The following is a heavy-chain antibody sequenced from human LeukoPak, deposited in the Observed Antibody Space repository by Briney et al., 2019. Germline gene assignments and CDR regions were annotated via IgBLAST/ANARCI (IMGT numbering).Heavy chain of an antibody. J-gene: IGHJ6*02. D-gene: IGHD5-18*01. CDR2: IYYSGST. Sequence: PSETLSLTCTVSGGSISSYYWSWIRQPPGKGLEWIGYIYYSGSTNYNPSLKSRVTISVDTSKNQFSLKLSSVTAADTAVYYCARSLYSYGLPPDRIYGMDVWGQGTTVTVSS. CDR3: ARSLYSYGLPPDRIYGMDV. CDR1: GGSISSYY. V-gene: IGHV4-59*08.